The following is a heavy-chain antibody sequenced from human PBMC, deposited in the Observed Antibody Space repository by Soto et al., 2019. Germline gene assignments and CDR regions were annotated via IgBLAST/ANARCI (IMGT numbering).Heavy chain of an antibody. Sequence: GGSLRLSCAASGFTFSSYSMNWVRQAPGKGLEWVSYISSSSSTTYYADSVKGRFTISRDNSKNTLYLQMNSLRADDTALYYCAKEPGIVGGTTGNWFDSWGLGTLVTVSS. D-gene: IGHD1-26*01. CDR2: ISSSSSTT. CDR1: GFTFSSYS. V-gene: IGHV3-48*01. J-gene: IGHJ5*01. CDR3: AKEPGIVGGTTGNWFDS.